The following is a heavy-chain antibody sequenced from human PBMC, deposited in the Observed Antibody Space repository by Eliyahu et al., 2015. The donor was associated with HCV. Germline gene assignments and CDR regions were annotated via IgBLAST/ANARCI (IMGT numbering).Heavy chain of an antibody. J-gene: IGHJ4*02. Sequence: EVQLLXSGGGLVQPGGSXRLSCAASGFPFXXXAMSWVRQAPGKGLEWVSAISGSGGSTYYADSVKGRFTISRDNSKNTLYLQMNSLRAEDTAVYYCAKDHILSWNYGDRLDYWGQGTLVTVSS. CDR2: ISGSGGST. D-gene: IGHD4-17*01. CDR3: AKDHILSWNYGDRLDY. CDR1: GFPFXXXA. V-gene: IGHV3-23*01.